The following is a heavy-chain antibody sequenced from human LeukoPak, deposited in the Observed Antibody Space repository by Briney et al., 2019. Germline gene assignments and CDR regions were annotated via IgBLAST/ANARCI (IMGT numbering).Heavy chain of an antibody. CDR1: GGSISSGGYY. D-gene: IGHD3-22*01. CDR3: TRDCVGDSSGYFTPATNAFDI. J-gene: IGHJ3*02. CDR2: IYYSGST. Sequence: EPAETLSLTCTVSGGSISSGGYYWSWIRQHPGKGLEWIGYIYYSGSTYYNPSLKSRLTISVGTSKNQFSLKLSYVTAADTAVYYCTRDCVGDSSGYFTPATNAFDIWGQGTMVTVSS. V-gene: IGHV4-31*03.